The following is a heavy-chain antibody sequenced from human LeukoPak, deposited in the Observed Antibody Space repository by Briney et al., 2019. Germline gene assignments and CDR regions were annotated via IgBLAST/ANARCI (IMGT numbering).Heavy chain of an antibody. J-gene: IGHJ6*02. V-gene: IGHV3-48*01. D-gene: IGHD2-2*01. CDR2: ISGTSRTI. CDR3: AKFDQFYYYGMDV. CDR1: GFTFSDYN. Sequence: PGGSLRLPCAASGFTFSDYNMNWVRQAPGKGLEWVSFISGTSRTIYYADSVKGRLTISRDNGKNSLFLQMNSLRAEGTAVYYCAKFDQFYYYGMDVWGQGTTVTVSS.